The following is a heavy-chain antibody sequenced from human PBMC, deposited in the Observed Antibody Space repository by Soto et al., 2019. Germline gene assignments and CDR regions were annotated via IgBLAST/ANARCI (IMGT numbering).Heavy chain of an antibody. CDR3: VHVKLIGVDDFDS. D-gene: IGHD3-3*01. Sequence: PGGSLRLSCTASGFTFSNYWMTWVRQAPGKGLEWVANINREGSDNYLVDSLKGRFTISRDDAKNSLYLQMDSLRVEDTAIYSCVHVKLIGVDDFDSWGQGTLVTVSS. CDR1: GFTFSNYW. CDR2: INREGSDN. V-gene: IGHV3-7*03. J-gene: IGHJ4*02.